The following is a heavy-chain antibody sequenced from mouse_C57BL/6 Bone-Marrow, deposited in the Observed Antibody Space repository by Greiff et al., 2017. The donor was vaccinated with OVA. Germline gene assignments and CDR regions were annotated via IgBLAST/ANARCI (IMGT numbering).Heavy chain of an antibody. CDR1: GYSFTDYN. CDR2: LNPNYGTT. J-gene: IGHJ1*03. D-gene: IGHD1-1*01. V-gene: IGHV1-39*01. CDR3: AFYCGSSYRYFDV. Sequence: VQLQQSGPELVKPGASVKISCKASGYSFTDYNMNWVKQSNGKSLEWIGVLNPNYGTTSYNQKFKGKATLTVDQSSSTAYMQLNSLTSEDSAVYYWAFYCGSSYRYFDVGGTGTTVTGSS.